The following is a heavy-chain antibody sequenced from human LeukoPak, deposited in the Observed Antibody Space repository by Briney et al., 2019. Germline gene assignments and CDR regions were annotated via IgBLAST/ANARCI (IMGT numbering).Heavy chain of an antibody. CDR2: VFYGGTT. J-gene: IGHJ5*02. CDR3: ARHGVVAAATGWFDP. V-gene: IGHV4-59*08. D-gene: IGHD2-15*01. CDR1: GGSITSYY. Sequence: SETLSLTCNVSGGSITSYYWSWIRQPPGKGLEWMGYVFYGGTTSYNPSLKSRVTISVDTSKNQFSLKLSSVTAADTAVYYCARHGVVAAATGWFDPWGQGTLVTVSS.